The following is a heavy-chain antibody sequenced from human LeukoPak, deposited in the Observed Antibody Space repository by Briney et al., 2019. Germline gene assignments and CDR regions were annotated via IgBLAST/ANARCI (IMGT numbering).Heavy chain of an antibody. J-gene: IGHJ4*02. D-gene: IGHD2-21*02. V-gene: IGHV4-34*01. Sequence: SETLSLTCAVYGGSFSGYYWSWIRQPPGKGLEWIGEINHSGSTNYNPSLKSRVTISVDTSKNQFSLKLSSVTAADTAVYYCAREPYCGGDCYSGVFDWGQGTLVTVSS. CDR2: INHSGST. CDR3: AREPYCGGDCYSGVFD. CDR1: GGSFSGYY.